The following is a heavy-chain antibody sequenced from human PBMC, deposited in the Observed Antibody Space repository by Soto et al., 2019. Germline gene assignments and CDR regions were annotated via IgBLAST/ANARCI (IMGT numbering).Heavy chain of an antibody. CDR1: GSSINSSGYY. D-gene: IGHD3-3*02. CDR2: MFYGVST. CDR3: ARLPSRHLVDY. Sequence: SEPLSLTCTVSGSSINSSGYYWGWIRQPPGKGLEWIGSMFYGVSTYYNPSLKSRVTVSVDTSKNQFSLNLRSVTAADTAVYYCARLPSRHLVDYWGQGTLV. J-gene: IGHJ4*02. V-gene: IGHV4-39*01.